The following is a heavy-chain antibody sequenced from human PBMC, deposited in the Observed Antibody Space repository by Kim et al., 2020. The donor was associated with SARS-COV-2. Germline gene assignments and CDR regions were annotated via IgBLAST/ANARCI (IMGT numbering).Heavy chain of an antibody. CDR1: GFTFSSYA. J-gene: IGHJ4*02. CDR2: ISYDGSNK. D-gene: IGHD6-13*01. V-gene: IGHV3-30*04. Sequence: GGSLRLSCAASGFTFSSYAMHWVRQAPGKGLEWVAVISYDGSNKYYADSVKGRFTISRDNSKNTLYLQMNSLRAEDTAVYYCARGAVRGGIAAAGALDYWGQGTLVTVSS. CDR3: ARGAVRGGIAAAGALDY.